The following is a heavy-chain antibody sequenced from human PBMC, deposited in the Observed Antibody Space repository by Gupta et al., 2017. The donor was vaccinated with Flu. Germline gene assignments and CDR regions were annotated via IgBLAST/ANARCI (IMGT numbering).Heavy chain of an antibody. CDR3: AREEEGTSAEYMFLQYHYNGMYV. Sequence: EVQLLESGGGLVKPGGSLRLSCAASGFTSSTSSMNWVRQAPGKGLEWVSSITSSDFIYFADSVEGRFTIARDNAKNSLYLLMNSLIAVHTSGYYCAREEEGTSAEYMFLQYHYNGMYVWGQGTTVTVSS. CDR1: GFTSSTSS. CDR2: ITSSDFI. J-gene: IGHJ6*02. V-gene: IGHV3-21*01. D-gene: IGHD1-1*01.